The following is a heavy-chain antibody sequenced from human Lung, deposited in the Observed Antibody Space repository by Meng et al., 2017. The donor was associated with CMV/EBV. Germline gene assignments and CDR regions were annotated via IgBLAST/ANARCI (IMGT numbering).Heavy chain of an antibody. D-gene: IGHD6-6*01. J-gene: IGHJ3*01. Sequence: SCAASGFSFDDYAMHWVRQAPGKGLEWVSRINWNSAYIGYADSVKGRFTISRENAKNSLYLQMNSLRPDDTALYYCVKDTSYSSSSSGAFDVWGQGTXVT. CDR1: GFSFDDYA. CDR2: INWNSAYI. CDR3: VKDTSYSSSSSGAFDV. V-gene: IGHV3-9*01.